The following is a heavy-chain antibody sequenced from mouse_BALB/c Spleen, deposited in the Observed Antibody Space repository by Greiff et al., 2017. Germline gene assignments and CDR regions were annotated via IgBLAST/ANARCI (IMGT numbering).Heavy chain of an antibody. CDR2: ISYSGST. Sequence: EVQLQESGPGLVKPSQSLSLTCTVTGYSITSYYAWNWIRQFPGNKLEWMGYISYSGSTSYNPSLKSRISITRDTSKNQFFLQLNSVTTEDTATYYCGRPTTTGGGYFFAYWGQGTLVTVSA. V-gene: IGHV3-2*02. CDR3: GRPTTTGGGYFFAY. J-gene: IGHJ3*01. D-gene: IGHD1-1*01. CDR1: GYSITSYYA.